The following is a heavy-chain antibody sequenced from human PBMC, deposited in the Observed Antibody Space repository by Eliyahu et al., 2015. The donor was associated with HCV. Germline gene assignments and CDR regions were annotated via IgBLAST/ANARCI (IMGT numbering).Heavy chain of an antibody. CDR1: GXTFSSYD. V-gene: IGHV1-8*01. Sequence: QVQLVQSGAEVKKPGASVKVSCKASGXTFSSYDIXWVRQAXGQGXEWMGWMNPXSANTGXXQKFQGRVTMTRNTSISTAYMELSSLRSEDTAVYYCARGYYYDSSGSWAFDFWGQGTMVTVSS. J-gene: IGHJ3*01. CDR3: ARGYYYDSSGSWAFDF. D-gene: IGHD3-22*01. CDR2: MNPXSANT.